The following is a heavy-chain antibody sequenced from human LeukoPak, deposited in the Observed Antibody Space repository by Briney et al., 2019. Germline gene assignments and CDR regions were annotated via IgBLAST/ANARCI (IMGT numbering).Heavy chain of an antibody. CDR2: MNPNSGNT. V-gene: IGHV1-8*01. CDR3: ARAAYDYGDYGVDY. J-gene: IGHJ4*02. Sequence: ASVKVSCKASGYTFTSYDINWVRQATGQGLEWMGWMNPNSGNTGYAQKFQGRVTMTRNTSISTAYMELGSLRSEDTAVYYCARAAYDYGDYGVDYWGQGTLVTVSS. CDR1: GYTFTSYD. D-gene: IGHD4-17*01.